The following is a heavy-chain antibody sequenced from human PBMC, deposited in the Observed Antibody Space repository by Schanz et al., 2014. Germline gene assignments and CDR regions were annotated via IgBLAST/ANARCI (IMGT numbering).Heavy chain of an antibody. Sequence: DVQVVESGGDLVQPGGSLRLSCAASGFTVDSNYMSWVRQAPGKGLEWVAGISGSGGSTDYADSVKGRFIIPRDNSKNTLYLQMNSLRAEDTAVYFCARDGGRDGYNLAFDVWGQGTLVTVSS. CDR1: GFTVDSNY. D-gene: IGHD5-12*01. J-gene: IGHJ3*01. CDR2: ISGSGGST. V-gene: IGHV3-23*04. CDR3: ARDGGRDGYNLAFDV.